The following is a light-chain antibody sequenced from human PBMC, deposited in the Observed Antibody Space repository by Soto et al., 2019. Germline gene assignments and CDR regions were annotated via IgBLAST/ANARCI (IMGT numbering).Light chain of an antibody. CDR3: QQYHSFSFT. V-gene: IGKV1-5*01. CDR1: QSITYW. Sequence: DIQMTQSPSSLSASVGDRVTITCRAGQSITYWLAWYQQKPGRAPKLLIYDVFNLQSGVPSRFSGSGSGTEFTLTISSLQPDDSATYYCQQYHSFSFTFGQGTKLEIK. J-gene: IGKJ2*01. CDR2: DVF.